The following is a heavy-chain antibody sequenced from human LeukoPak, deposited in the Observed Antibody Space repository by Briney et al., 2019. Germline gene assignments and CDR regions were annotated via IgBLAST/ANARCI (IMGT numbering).Heavy chain of an antibody. CDR3: ARGRGGDY. D-gene: IGHD3-16*01. J-gene: IGHJ4*02. Sequence: ASVKVSCKASGGTFSSYAISWVRQAPGQGLEWMGWINPNSGGTNYAQKFQGWVTMTRDTSISTAYMELSRLRSDDTAVYYCARGRGGDYWGQGTLVTVSS. CDR1: GGTFSSYA. CDR2: INPNSGGT. V-gene: IGHV1-2*04.